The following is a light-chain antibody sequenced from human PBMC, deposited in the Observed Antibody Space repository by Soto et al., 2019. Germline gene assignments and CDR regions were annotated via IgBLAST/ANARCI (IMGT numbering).Light chain of an antibody. J-gene: IGKJ1*01. CDR1: QTISSW. CDR2: KAS. Sequence: DIQMTQSPSTLSASVGDRVTITCRASQTISSWLAWYQQKPGRXPKXXIYKASTLKSGVPSRFSGSGSGTELTLTISSLKPDDCETYEGQHYNSYSEAFGQGTKVDNK. V-gene: IGKV1-5*03. CDR3: QHYNSYSEA.